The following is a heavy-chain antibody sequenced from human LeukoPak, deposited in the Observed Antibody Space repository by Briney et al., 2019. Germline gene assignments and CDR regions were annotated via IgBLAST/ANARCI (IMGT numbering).Heavy chain of an antibody. V-gene: IGHV1-18*01. CDR1: GYTFTSYG. D-gene: IGHD2-2*01. Sequence: ASVKVSCKASGYTFTSYGISWVRQAPGQGLEWMGWISAYNGNTNYAQKLQGRVTMTTDTSTSTAYMELRSLRSDDTAVYYCARVPRAYCSSTSCFYFDYWGQGTLVTVSS. CDR3: ARVPRAYCSSTSCFYFDY. J-gene: IGHJ4*02. CDR2: ISAYNGNT.